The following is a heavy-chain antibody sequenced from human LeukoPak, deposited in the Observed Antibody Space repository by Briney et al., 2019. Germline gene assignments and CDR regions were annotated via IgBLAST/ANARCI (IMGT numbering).Heavy chain of an antibody. Sequence: PSGTLSLTCAVSGGSISSSNWWSWIRQPPGKGLEWIGEIYHSGSTNYNPSLKSRVTISVDKSKNQFSLKLSSVTAADTAVYYCARRSRSSWLVGSYFDYWGQGTLVTVSS. J-gene: IGHJ4*02. CDR2: IYHSGST. CDR3: ARRSRSSWLVGSYFDY. D-gene: IGHD6-19*01. V-gene: IGHV4-4*02. CDR1: GGSISSSNW.